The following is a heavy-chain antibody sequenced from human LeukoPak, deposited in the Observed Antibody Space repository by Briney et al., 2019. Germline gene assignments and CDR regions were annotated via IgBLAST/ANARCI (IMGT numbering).Heavy chain of an antibody. CDR2: INHSGST. Sequence: SETLSLTCAVYGGSFSGYYWSWIRQPRGKGLEWIGEINHSGSTNYNPSLKSRVTISVDTSKNQFSLKLSSVTAADTAVYYCARGAAAAHYWGQGTLVTVSS. CDR3: ARGAAAAHY. CDR1: GGSFSGYY. V-gene: IGHV4-34*01. D-gene: IGHD6-13*01. J-gene: IGHJ4*02.